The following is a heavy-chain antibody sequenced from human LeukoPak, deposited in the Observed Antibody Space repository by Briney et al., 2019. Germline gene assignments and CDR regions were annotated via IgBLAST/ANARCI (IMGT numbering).Heavy chain of an antibody. CDR3: ARGHYDVLAASYKWTPDY. CDR1: GFTFNSYA. D-gene: IGHD3-9*01. Sequence: GGSLRLSCAASGFTFNSYAMNWVRQAPGKGLEWVSAITGSGDYIYYADSVKGRFTTSRDNAKNSLSLQLNSLRVEDTAVYYCARGHYDVLAASYKWTPDYWGQGTLVTVSS. J-gene: IGHJ4*02. V-gene: IGHV3-21*01. CDR2: ITGSGDYI.